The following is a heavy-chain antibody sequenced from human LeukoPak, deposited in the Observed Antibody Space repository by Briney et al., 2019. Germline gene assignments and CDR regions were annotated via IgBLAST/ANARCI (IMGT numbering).Heavy chain of an antibody. CDR3: ANQGAKWLVPPY. J-gene: IGHJ4*02. D-gene: IGHD6-19*01. Sequence: GGSLRLSCAASGFTFSSYAMSWVRQAPGKGLGWVSAISGSGGSTYYADSVKGRFTISRDNSKNTLYLQMNSLRAEDTAVYYCANQGAKWLVPPYWGQGTLVTVSS. V-gene: IGHV3-23*01. CDR2: ISGSGGST. CDR1: GFTFSSYA.